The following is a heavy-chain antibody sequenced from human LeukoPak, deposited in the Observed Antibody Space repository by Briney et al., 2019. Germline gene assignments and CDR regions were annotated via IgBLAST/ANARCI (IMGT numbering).Heavy chain of an antibody. D-gene: IGHD3-10*01. CDR3: AKAFRGYYYGSGRSGYYYYYYMDV. V-gene: IGHV3-74*01. CDR1: GFTFSSYW. Sequence: GGSLRLSCAASGFTFSSYWMHWVRQAPGKGLVWVSRINSDGSSTSYADSVKGRFTISRDNAKNTLYLQMNSLRAEDTAVYYCAKAFRGYYYGSGRSGYYYYYYMDVWGKGTTVTVSS. J-gene: IGHJ6*03. CDR2: INSDGSST.